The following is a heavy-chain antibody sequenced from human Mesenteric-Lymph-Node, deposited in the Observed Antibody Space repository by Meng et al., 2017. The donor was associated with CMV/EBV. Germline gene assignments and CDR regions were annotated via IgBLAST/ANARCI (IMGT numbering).Heavy chain of an antibody. Sequence: ASVKVSCKASRYTFTSYDINWVRQAPGQGLEWMGLISAYSGDRKYAQKFQGRVTLTPDTSTRTAYMEVRSLRSDDTAIYFCARGGGDDELDYWGQGTLVTVSS. CDR3: ARGGGDDELDY. CDR1: RYTFTSYD. D-gene: IGHD3-10*01. J-gene: IGHJ4*02. V-gene: IGHV1-18*01. CDR2: ISAYSGDR.